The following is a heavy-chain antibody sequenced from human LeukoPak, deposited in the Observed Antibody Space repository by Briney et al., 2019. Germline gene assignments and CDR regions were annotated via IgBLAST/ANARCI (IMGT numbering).Heavy chain of an antibody. D-gene: IGHD2-2*01. J-gene: IGHJ6*03. CDR2: IYPGDSDT. Sequence: PGGSLQISCQGSGSSFTNYWIGWVRQVPGKGLEWMGIIYPGDSDTRYSPSFQGQVTISAGKSISTAYLQWSSLKASDTAMYYCARARYCSSTSCPSPYYYYYMDVWGKGTTVTVSS. CDR1: GSSFTNYW. CDR3: ARARYCSSTSCPSPYYYYYMDV. V-gene: IGHV5-51*01.